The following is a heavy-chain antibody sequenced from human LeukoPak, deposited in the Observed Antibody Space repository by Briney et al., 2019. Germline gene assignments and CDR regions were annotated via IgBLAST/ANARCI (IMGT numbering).Heavy chain of an antibody. Sequence: SETLSLTCTVSGGSISTYYWSWIRQPPGKGLEWIGFIYYTGSSNYNPSLKSRVTISVDTSKNQFSLKLSSVTPADTAVYYCARDSSGYNYGYFDYWGQGTLVIVSS. J-gene: IGHJ4*02. V-gene: IGHV4-59*01. D-gene: IGHD5-18*01. CDR3: ARDSSGYNYGYFDY. CDR2: IYYTGSS. CDR1: GGSISTYY.